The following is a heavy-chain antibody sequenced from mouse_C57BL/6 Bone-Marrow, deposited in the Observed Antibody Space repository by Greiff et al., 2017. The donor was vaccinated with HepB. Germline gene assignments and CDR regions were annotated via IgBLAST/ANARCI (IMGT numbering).Heavy chain of an antibody. J-gene: IGHJ1*03. D-gene: IGHD1-1*01. CDR2: IRLKSDNYAT. CDR3: TDYYGSSYWYFDV. V-gene: IGHV6-3*01. CDR1: GFTFSNYW. Sequence: EVQVVESGGGLVQPGGSMKLSCVASGFTFSNYWMNWVRQSPEKGLEWVAQIRLKSDNYATHYAESVKGRFTISRDDSKSSVYLQMNNLRAEDTGIYYCTDYYGSSYWYFDVWGTGTTVTVSS.